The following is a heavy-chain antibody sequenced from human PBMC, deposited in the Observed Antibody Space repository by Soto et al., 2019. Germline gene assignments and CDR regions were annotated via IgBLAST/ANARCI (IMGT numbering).Heavy chain of an antibody. J-gene: IGHJ4*02. V-gene: IGHV1-18*01. Sequence: GASVKVSCKASGYTFTSYGITWVRQAPGEGLEWMGWISACNGNINYAQKLQGRVTMTTDTSTSTAYMELRSLRSDDTAVYYCARTSLSSSSSKYWGQGTLVTVSS. CDR3: ARTSLSSSSSKY. CDR1: GYTFTSYG. CDR2: ISACNGNI. D-gene: IGHD6-6*01.